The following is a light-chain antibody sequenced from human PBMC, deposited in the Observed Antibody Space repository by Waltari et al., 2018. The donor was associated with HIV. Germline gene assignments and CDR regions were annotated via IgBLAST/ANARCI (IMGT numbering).Light chain of an antibody. J-gene: IGKJ1*01. CDR1: RSISDW. CDR3: QQYNSYPRT. CDR2: KAS. Sequence: DIQMTQSPSTLSASLGDRVSITCRASRSISDWLAWFQQKPGKAPNLLIYKASNLQSGAPSRFSGNGSGTEFTLTISSLQPDDFATYYCQQYNSYPRTFGQGTKVDIK. V-gene: IGKV1-5*03.